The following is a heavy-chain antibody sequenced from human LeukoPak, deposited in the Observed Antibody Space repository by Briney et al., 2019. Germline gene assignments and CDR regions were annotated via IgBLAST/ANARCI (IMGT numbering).Heavy chain of an antibody. CDR3: AKNLGPFDV. D-gene: IGHD3-16*01. V-gene: IGHV3-23*01. CDR1: GFTFNDFA. Sequence: SGGSLRLSCAASGFTFNDFAMTWVRQAPGKGLEWVSSIGDAGTYYADSVKGRSTISRDNSKNMLYLQLNSLRAGDTAMHYCAKNLGPFDVRGQGTMVTVSS. J-gene: IGHJ3*01. CDR2: IGDAGT.